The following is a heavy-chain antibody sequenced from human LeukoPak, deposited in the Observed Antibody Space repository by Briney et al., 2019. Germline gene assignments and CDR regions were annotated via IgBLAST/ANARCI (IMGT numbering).Heavy chain of an antibody. D-gene: IGHD3-10*01. CDR3: ARALVRGSNYFDY. J-gene: IGHJ4*02. Sequence: PSETLSLTCTVPGGSISSPTYFWGWIRQPPGRGLEWIGSIYYSGSTYYNPSLKSRVTISVDTSKNQFSLKLSSVTAADTAVYYCARALVRGSNYFDYWGQGTLVTVSS. CDR1: GGSISSPTYF. CDR2: IYYSGST. V-gene: IGHV4-39*07.